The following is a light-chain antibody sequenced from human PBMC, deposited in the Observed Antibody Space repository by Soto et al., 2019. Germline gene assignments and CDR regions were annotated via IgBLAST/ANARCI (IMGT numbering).Light chain of an antibody. CDR3: QHYNNWPT. V-gene: IGKV3-15*01. Sequence: EIVMTQSPVTLSVSPGERATLSCRASQSVSTNLAWYQQKPGQAPRVLIYGASTRATNIPARFSGSGSGTDFTLTISSLQSEDFALYYCQHYNNWPTFGQRTKVDIK. CDR1: QSVSTN. CDR2: GAS. J-gene: IGKJ1*01.